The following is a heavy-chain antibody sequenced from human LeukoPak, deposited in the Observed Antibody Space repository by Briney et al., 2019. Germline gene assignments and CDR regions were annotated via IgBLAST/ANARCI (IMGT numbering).Heavy chain of an antibody. J-gene: IGHJ4*02. CDR1: GGSISTGSYY. V-gene: IGHV4-30-4*08. D-gene: IGHD6-13*01. Sequence: PSETLSLTCTVSGGSISTGSYYWGWIRQPPGKGLEWIGYIYYSGSTYYNPPLKSRVTISVDTSKNQFSLKLSSVTAADTAVYYCAREEGAAVDYWGQGTLVTVSS. CDR2: IYYSGST. CDR3: AREEGAAVDY.